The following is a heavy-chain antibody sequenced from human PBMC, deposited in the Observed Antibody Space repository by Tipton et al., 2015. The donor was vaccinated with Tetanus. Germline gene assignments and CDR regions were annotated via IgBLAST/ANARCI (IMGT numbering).Heavy chain of an antibody. Sequence: TLSLTCPVSGGTISSSTYYWAWIRQPPGKGLEWIGSIYESGDTYYNPSLKSRVTLFVDTSKNQFSLKLRSVTAADTAVYYCAADIATGANRWFDPWGQGTLVTVSS. D-gene: IGHD4/OR15-4a*01. J-gene: IGHJ5*02. V-gene: IGHV4-39*01. CDR3: AADIATGANRWFDP. CDR1: GGTISSSTYY. CDR2: IYESGDT.